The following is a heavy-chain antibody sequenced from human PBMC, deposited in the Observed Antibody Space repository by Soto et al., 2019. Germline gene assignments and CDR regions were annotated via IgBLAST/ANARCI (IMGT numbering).Heavy chain of an antibody. D-gene: IGHD2-15*01. CDR2: ISGSGGST. CDR3: ARSRGAGWTSYYFDS. Sequence: EVQLLESGGGLVQPGGSLTLSCAASEFTFSLFSMSWVRQAPGTGLEWVSGISGSGGSTYYGNSVRGRFSISRDNSRYTLHLQMNSLSAEDRAIYYCARSRGAGWTSYYFDSWGQGTLVTVSS. V-gene: IGHV3-23*01. CDR1: EFTFSLFS. J-gene: IGHJ4*02.